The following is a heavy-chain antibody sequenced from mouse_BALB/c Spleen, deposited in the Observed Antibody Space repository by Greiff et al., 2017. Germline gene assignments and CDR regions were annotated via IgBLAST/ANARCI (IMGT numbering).Heavy chain of an antibody. J-gene: IGHJ3*01. D-gene: IGHD2-2*01. V-gene: IGHV1S29*02. Sequence: EVQLQQSGPELVKPGASVKISCKASGYTFTDYNMHWVKQSHGKSLEWIGYIYPYNGGTGYNQKFKSKATLTVDNSSSTAYMELRSLTSEDSAVYYCARGGYDGVFAYWGQGTLVTVSA. CDR3: ARGGYDGVFAY. CDR1: GYTFTDYN. CDR2: IYPYNGGT.